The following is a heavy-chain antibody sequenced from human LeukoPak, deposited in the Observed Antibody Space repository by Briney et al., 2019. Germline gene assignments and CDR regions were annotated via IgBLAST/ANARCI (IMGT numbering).Heavy chain of an antibody. Sequence: GGSLRLSCAASGFTFSSYAMSWVRQAPGEGLEWVSAISGSGGSTYYADSVKGRFTISRDNSKNTLYLQMNSLRAEDTAVYYCAKDPKRSSSWYCMFDYWGQGTLVTVSS. D-gene: IGHD6-13*01. CDR2: ISGSGGST. V-gene: IGHV3-23*01. CDR3: AKDPKRSSSWYCMFDY. CDR1: GFTFSSYA. J-gene: IGHJ4*02.